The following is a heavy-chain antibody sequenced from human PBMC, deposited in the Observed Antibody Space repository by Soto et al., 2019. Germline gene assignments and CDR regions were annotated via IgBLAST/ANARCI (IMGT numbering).Heavy chain of an antibody. J-gene: IGHJ5*02. Sequence: EVQLLESGGGSVQPGGSLRLSCAASGFTFSSYAMSWVRQAPGKGLEWVSSIDRSGGTAYYADSVKGRFTVSRDNSMNTLFVHMRSLRAEDTAVYDWAKIVVVTSEESWGQGTLVPGSS. CDR2: IDRSGGTA. V-gene: IGHV3-23*01. CDR3: AKIVVVTSEES. CDR1: GFTFSSYA. D-gene: IGHD2-21*01.